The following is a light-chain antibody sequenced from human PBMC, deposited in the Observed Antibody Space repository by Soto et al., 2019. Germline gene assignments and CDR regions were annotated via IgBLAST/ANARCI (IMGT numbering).Light chain of an antibody. CDR1: QSVSSSY. Sequence: EIVLTQPPATLSLSPGEGATLSRRASQSVSSSYLAWYQQKPGQAPRLLIYGASSRASGIPDRFSGSGSGTDFTLTISRLETQDSAMYYCQQYVISVTFGQGTRLEIK. CDR2: GAS. V-gene: IGKV3-20*01. J-gene: IGKJ5*01. CDR3: QQYVISVT.